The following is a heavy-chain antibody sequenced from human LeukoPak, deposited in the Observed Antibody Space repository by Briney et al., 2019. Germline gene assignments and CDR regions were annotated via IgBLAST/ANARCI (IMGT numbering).Heavy chain of an antibody. Sequence: PGGSLRLSCAASEFIFNSYDMNWVRQAPGKGLERVSYISNGGSRTYYADSVKGRFTISRDNAKNSLYLQMNSLRAEDTAIYYCARRYCSSTSCTMDVWGKGTTVTVSS. CDR3: ARRYCSSTSCTMDV. D-gene: IGHD2-2*01. J-gene: IGHJ6*04. CDR1: EFIFNSYD. CDR2: ISNGGSRT. V-gene: IGHV3-48*03.